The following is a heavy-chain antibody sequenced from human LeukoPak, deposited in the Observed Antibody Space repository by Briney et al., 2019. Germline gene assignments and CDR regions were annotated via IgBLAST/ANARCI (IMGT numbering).Heavy chain of an antibody. Sequence: GGSLRLSCAASGFTFSSYWMHWVRQAPGKGLVWVSRINSDGSSTIYADSVKGRFTISRDNAKNTLYLQMNSLRAEDTAVYYCARDTYYYDSSGYFVEDSFDYWGQGTLVTVSS. CDR3: ARDTYYYDSSGYFVEDSFDY. CDR2: INSDGSST. D-gene: IGHD3-22*01. J-gene: IGHJ4*02. V-gene: IGHV3-74*01. CDR1: GFTFSSYW.